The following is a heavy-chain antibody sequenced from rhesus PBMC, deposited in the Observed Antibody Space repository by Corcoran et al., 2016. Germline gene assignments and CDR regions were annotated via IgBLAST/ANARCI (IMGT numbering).Heavy chain of an antibody. CDR1: GGSISGYYY. CDR3: ASGAVTLAFDY. D-gene: IGHD4-23*01. Sequence: QVQLQESGPGLVKPSETLSLTCAVSGGSISGYYYWSWNRKPPGKGLEWIGRWCGSGGSNYLDPARKRRVTLSVDTSKNQFSLRLSSVTAADTAVYSCASGAVTLAFDYWGQGVLVTVSS. J-gene: IGHJ4*01. CDR2: WCGSGGSN. V-gene: IGHV4S14*01.